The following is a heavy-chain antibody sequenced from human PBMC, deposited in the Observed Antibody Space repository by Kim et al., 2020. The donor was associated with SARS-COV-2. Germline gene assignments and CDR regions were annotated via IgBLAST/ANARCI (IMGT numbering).Heavy chain of an antibody. CDR3: AREYSSSSGGFDY. CDR2: ISSSSSYT. D-gene: IGHD6-6*01. CDR1: GFTFSDYY. J-gene: IGHJ4*02. V-gene: IGHV3-11*06. Sequence: GGSLRLSCAASGFTFSDYYMSWIRQAPGKGLEWVSYISSSSSYTNYADSVKGRFTISRDNAKNSLYLQMNSLRAEDTAVYYCAREYSSSSGGFDYWGQGTLVTVSS.